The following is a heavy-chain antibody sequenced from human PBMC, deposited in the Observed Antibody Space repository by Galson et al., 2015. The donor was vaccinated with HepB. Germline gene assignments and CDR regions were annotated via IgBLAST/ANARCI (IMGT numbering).Heavy chain of an antibody. CDR3: ARGKGRQLLLDYHYYGMDV. J-gene: IGHJ6*01. D-gene: IGHD3-3*01. V-gene: IGHV4-34*01. CDR1: GGSFSTYH. CDR2: ITHSGST. Sequence: SETLSLTCAVFGGSFSTYHWTWIRQSPGKGLEWIGEITHSGSTHSTPSLKSRVTISMDTSKNQFSLKVRSVTAADTAVYYCARGKGRQLLLDYHYYGMDVWGQGTTVTVSS.